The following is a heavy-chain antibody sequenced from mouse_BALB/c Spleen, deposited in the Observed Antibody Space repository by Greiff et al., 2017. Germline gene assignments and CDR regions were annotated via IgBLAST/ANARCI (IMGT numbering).Heavy chain of an antibody. Sequence: EVKLMESGGGLVQPGGSRKLSCAASGFTFSSFGMHWVRQAPEKGLEWVAYISSGSSTIYYADTVKGRFTISRDNPKNTLFLQMTSLRSEDTAMYYCARSDHYYGYFDYWGQGTTLTVSS. CDR3: ARSDHYYGYFDY. CDR1: GFTFSSFG. J-gene: IGHJ2*01. V-gene: IGHV5-17*02. D-gene: IGHD1-2*01. CDR2: ISSGSSTI.